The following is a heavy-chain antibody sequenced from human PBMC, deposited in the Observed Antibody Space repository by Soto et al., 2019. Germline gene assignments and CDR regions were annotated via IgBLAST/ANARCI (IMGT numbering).Heavy chain of an antibody. CDR1: GYTFTSYG. CDR2: ISAYNGNT. CDR3: ARVLGGVFHDYYGMDV. D-gene: IGHD3-3*01. Sequence: QVQLVQSGAEVKKPGASVKVSCKASGYTFTSYGISWVRQAPGQGLEWMGWISAYNGNTNYAQKLQGRVTMTTDTSTSTAYMELRSLRSDDTAGYYFARVLGGVFHDYYGMDVWGQGTTVTVSS. V-gene: IGHV1-18*01. J-gene: IGHJ6*02.